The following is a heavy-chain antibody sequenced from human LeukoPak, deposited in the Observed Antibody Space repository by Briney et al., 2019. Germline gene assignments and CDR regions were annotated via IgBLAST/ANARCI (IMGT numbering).Heavy chain of an antibody. CDR3: TRDWGTTRHFDY. D-gene: IGHD3-16*01. CDR2: VNSDGRTT. CDR1: GFTFSSYW. V-gene: IGHV3-74*01. Sequence: PGGSLRLSCAASGFTFSSYWMHWVRQAPGKGLVWVSHVNSDGRTTTYADSVKGRFTISRDNAKNTLYLQMDSLTAEDTAIYYCTRDWGTTRHFDYWGQGALVTVSS. J-gene: IGHJ4*02.